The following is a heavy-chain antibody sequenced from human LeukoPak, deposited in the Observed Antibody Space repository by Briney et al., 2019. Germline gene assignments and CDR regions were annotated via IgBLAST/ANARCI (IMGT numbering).Heavy chain of an antibody. CDR2: IYHSGST. CDR1: GYSISSGYY. J-gene: IGHJ4*02. Sequence: SETLSLTCSVSGYSISSGYYWDWIRQSPGKGLEWIGSIYHSGSTYYNPSLKSRVTISVDTSKNQFSLKLSSVTAADTAVYYCARGGGLRYFDWLLDYWGQGTLVTVSS. V-gene: IGHV4-38-2*02. D-gene: IGHD3-9*01. CDR3: ARGGGLRYFDWLLDY.